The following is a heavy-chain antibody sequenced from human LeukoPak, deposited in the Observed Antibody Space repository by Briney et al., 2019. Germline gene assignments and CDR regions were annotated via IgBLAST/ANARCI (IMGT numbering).Heavy chain of an antibody. CDR3: AKDQSYCGGACSNHNWFDP. Sequence: GGSLRLSCAASVFIFSSYALTWVRRAPGKGLEWVSGISGSGDNTYYADSVKGRFTISRDNSKNTLYLQMNSLRAEDTAVYFCAKDQSYCGGACSNHNWFDPWGQGTLVTVSS. V-gene: IGHV3-23*01. CDR2: ISGSGDNT. J-gene: IGHJ5*02. CDR1: VFIFSSYA. D-gene: IGHD2-21*02.